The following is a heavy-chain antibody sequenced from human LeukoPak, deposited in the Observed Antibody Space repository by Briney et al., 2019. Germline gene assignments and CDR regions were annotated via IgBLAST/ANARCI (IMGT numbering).Heavy chain of an antibody. CDR3: ARDRDNCNDVASGY. Sequence: GASVKVSCKASGYTFTSYGISWVRQAPGQGLEWMGWISAYNGNTNYAQKLQGRVTMTTDTSTSTAYMELRSLRSDDTAVYYCARDRDNCNDVASGYWGQGTLVTVSS. D-gene: IGHD1-20*01. CDR2: ISAYNGNT. CDR1: GYTFTSYG. V-gene: IGHV1-18*01. J-gene: IGHJ4*02.